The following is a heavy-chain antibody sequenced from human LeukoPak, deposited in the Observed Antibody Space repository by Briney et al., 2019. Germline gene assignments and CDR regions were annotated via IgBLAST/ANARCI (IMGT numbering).Heavy chain of an antibody. CDR3: AILNPPYYYGMDV. CDR2: IYPGDSDT. Sequence: GESLKISCKGSGYSFTSYWIGWVRQMPGKGLEWMGIIYPGDSDTRYSPSFQGQATISADKSISTAYLQWSSLKASATAMYYCAILNPPYYYGMDVWGQGTTVTVSS. CDR1: GYSFTSYW. D-gene: IGHD1-14*01. J-gene: IGHJ6*02. V-gene: IGHV5-51*01.